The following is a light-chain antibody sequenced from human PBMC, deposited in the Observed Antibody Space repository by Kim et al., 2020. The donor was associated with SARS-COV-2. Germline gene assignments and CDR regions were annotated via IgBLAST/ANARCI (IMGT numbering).Light chain of an antibody. CDR1: SSDVGGYNY. CDR2: DVS. Sequence: QSALTQPASVSGSPGQSITISCTGTSSDVGGYNYVSWHQQHPGKAPKLMIYDVSKRPSGVSDRFSGSKSGNTASLTISGIQAEDEADYYCSSYTSSSTLVFGGGTQLTVL. V-gene: IGLV2-14*01. CDR3: SSYTSSSTLV. J-gene: IGLJ2*01.